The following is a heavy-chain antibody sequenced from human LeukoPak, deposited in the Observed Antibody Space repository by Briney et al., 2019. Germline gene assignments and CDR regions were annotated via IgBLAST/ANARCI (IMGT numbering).Heavy chain of an antibody. V-gene: IGHV3-11*01. CDR3: ATGPDYYYYGMDV. CDR1: GFTFSDYY. D-gene: IGHD1-14*01. CDR2: ISSSGSTI. Sequence: PGGSLRLSCAASGFTFSDYYMSWIRQAPGKGPEWVSYISSSGSTIYYADSVKGRFTISRDNAKNSLYLQMNSLRAEDTAVYYCATGPDYYYYGMDVWGQGTTVTVSS. J-gene: IGHJ6*02.